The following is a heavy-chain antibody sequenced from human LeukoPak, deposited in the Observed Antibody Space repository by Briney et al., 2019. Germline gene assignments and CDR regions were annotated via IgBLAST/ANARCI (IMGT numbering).Heavy chain of an antibody. Sequence: GGSLRLSCAASGFTFSSYAMSWVRQAPGKGLEWVSAISGSGGSTYYADSVKGRFTISRDNSKNTLYLQMNSLRAEDTAVYYCAKCLDYYDSSGYPFDYWGQGTLVTVSS. V-gene: IGHV3-23*01. CDR1: GFTFSSYA. CDR2: ISGSGGST. CDR3: AKCLDYYDSSGYPFDY. D-gene: IGHD3-22*01. J-gene: IGHJ4*02.